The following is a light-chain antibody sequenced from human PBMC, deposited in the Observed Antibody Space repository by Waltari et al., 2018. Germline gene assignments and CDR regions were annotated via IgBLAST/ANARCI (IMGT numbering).Light chain of an antibody. V-gene: IGLV3-25*03. CDR2: KDS. J-gene: IGLJ3*02. CDR1: ALPKQY. Sequence: SYELTQPPSVSVSPGQTARITCSGDALPKQYVCWYQQTPGQAPVLLIYKDSERSSGIPERFSGSSSGTTVTLTISGVQAEDEADYYCQSADSSGTFWVFGGGTKLTVL. CDR3: QSADSSGTFWV.